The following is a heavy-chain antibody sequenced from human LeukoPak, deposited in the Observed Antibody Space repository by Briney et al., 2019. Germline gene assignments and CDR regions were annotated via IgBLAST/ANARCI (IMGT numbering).Heavy chain of an antibody. D-gene: IGHD3-22*01. J-gene: IGHJ5*02. CDR3: ARQGYYLDSSGYYRSWFDP. Sequence: PSETLSLTCTVSGYSISSGYYWGWIRQPPGKGLEWIGRVYNSGSTNYNPSLKSRVTISVDTSKSQFSLKLNSVTAADTAVYYCARQGYYLDSSGYYRSWFDPWGQGTLVTVSS. CDR1: GYSISSGYY. V-gene: IGHV4-38-2*02. CDR2: VYNSGST.